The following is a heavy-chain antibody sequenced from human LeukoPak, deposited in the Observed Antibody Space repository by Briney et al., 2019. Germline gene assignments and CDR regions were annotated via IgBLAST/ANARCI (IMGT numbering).Heavy chain of an antibody. D-gene: IGHD6-13*01. Sequence: SETLSLTCTVSGGSISSSNYYWGWIRQPPGKGLEWIGSIYHSGSTYRNPSLKSRVTISVDTSKNQFSLKLSSVTAADTAVYYCARDPSSSWYLNWFDPWGQGTLVTVSS. CDR2: IYHSGST. J-gene: IGHJ5*02. CDR3: ARDPSSSWYLNWFDP. V-gene: IGHV4-39*07. CDR1: GGSISSSNYY.